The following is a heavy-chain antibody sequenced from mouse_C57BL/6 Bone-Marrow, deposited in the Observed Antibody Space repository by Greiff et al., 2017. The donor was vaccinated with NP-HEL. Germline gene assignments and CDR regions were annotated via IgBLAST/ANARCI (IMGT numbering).Heavy chain of an antibody. CDR3: ARRLAY. Sequence: QVQLKQPGAELVKPGASVKLSCKASGYTFTSYWMHWVKQRPGQGLEWVGMIHPNSGSTNYNEKFKSKATLTVDKSSSTAYMQLSSLTSEDSAVYYCARRLAYWGQGTLVTVSA. V-gene: IGHV1-64*01. CDR2: IHPNSGST. CDR1: GYTFTSYW. J-gene: IGHJ3*01.